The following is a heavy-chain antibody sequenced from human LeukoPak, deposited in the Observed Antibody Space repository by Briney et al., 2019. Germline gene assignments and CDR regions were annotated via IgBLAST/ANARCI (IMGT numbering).Heavy chain of an antibody. CDR2: ISSSSSTI. CDR3: ARVVVRWFDP. CDR1: GFTFSSYS. Sequence: PGGSLRLSCAASGFTFSSYSMNWVRQAPGKGLEWVSYISSSSSTIYYADSVKGRFTISRDNAKNSLYLQMNSLRAEDTAVYYCARVVVRWFDPWGQGTLVTVSS. V-gene: IGHV3-48*01. J-gene: IGHJ5*02. D-gene: IGHD2-15*01.